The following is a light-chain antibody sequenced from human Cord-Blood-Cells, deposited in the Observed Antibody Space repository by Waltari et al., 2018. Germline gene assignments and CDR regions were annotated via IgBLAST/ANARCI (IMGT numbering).Light chain of an antibody. J-gene: IGLJ3*02. CDR3: SSYTSSSTWV. Sequence: QSALTPPAPVSGSPGQSLTIPCTGTSSDVGGSNSFPWYQQHPGKAPKLMLYDVSKRPSGVSNRFSGSKSGNTASLTISGLQAEDEADYYCSSYTSSSTWVFGGGTKLTVL. CDR1: SSDVGGSNS. V-gene: IGLV2-14*01. CDR2: DVS.